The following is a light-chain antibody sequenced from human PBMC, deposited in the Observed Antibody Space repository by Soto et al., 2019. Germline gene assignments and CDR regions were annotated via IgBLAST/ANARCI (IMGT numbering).Light chain of an antibody. CDR3: SSYTTSSTLVV. CDR1: TSDVGAYNF. V-gene: IGLV2-14*01. Sequence: QSVLTQPASVSGSPGQSITISCSGTTSDVGAYNFVSWYQQHPGKAPKLIIFEVNNRPLGVSNRFSGSKSGNVASLTISGLQAEDESDYYCSSYTTSSTLVVFGGGTKLTVL. J-gene: IGLJ2*01. CDR2: EVN.